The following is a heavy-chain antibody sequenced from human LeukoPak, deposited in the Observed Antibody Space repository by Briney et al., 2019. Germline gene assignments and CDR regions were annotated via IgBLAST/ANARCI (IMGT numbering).Heavy chain of an antibody. V-gene: IGHV4-39*01. J-gene: IGHJ4*02. CDR3: ASIPVQLWLQEFDY. CDR1: GFTFSSYA. CDR2: IYYSGST. D-gene: IGHD5-18*01. Sequence: GSLRLSCAASGFTFSSYAMSWIRQPPGKGLEWIGSIYYSGSTYYNPSLKSRVTISVDTSKNQFSLKLSSVTAADTAVYYCASIPVQLWLQEFDYWGQGTLVTVSS.